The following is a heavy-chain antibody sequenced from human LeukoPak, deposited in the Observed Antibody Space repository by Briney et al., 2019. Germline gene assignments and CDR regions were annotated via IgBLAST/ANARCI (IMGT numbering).Heavy chain of an antibody. J-gene: IGHJ4*02. V-gene: IGHV3-30*03. CDR3: ATRPITTTYDY. Sequence: PGGSLRLSCAASGFTFSSYGMHWVRQAPGKGLEWVAVTSYDGSNKYYADSVKGRFTISRDNAKNSLYLQMNSLRAEDTAVYYCATRPITTTYDYWGQGTLVTVSS. CDR2: TSYDGSNK. D-gene: IGHD4-11*01. CDR1: GFTFSSYG.